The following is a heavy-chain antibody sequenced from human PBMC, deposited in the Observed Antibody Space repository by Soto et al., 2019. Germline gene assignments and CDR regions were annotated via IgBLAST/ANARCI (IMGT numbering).Heavy chain of an antibody. J-gene: IGHJ5*02. CDR1: GASISSYF. D-gene: IGHD6-19*01. CDR3: AREAGPDRWFDP. CDR2: ISTSGTT. V-gene: IGHV4-4*07. Sequence: QMQLQESGPALVEPSETLSLTCTVSGASISSYFWTWIRQPAGKGLDWIGRISTSGTTNYNPSLKSRVTMSVDTSKNHFSLNLTSVTAADTAVYYCAREAGPDRWFDPWGQGTLVTVSS.